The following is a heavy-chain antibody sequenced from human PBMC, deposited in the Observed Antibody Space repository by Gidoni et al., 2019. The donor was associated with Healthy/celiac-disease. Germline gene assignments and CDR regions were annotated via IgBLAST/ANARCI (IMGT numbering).Heavy chain of an antibody. CDR2: IKSKTDGGTT. CDR1: GFTFSNAW. D-gene: IGHD2-8*01. Sequence: EVQLVESGGGLVKPGGSLRLSCAAYGFTFSNAWMSWVRQAPGKGLEWVGRIKSKTDGGTTDYAAPVKGRFTISRDDSKNTLYLQMNSLKTEDTAVYYCTTVLMLSSEEGMDVWGQGTTVTVSS. V-gene: IGHV3-15*01. J-gene: IGHJ6*02. CDR3: TTVLMLSSEEGMDV.